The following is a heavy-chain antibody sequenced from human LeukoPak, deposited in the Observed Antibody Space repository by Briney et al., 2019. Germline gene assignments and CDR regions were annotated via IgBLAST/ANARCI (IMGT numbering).Heavy chain of an antibody. V-gene: IGHV4-59*01. Sequence: PSETLSLTCTVPGGSISSYYWSSLRQPPGKGLGWIGYIYYSGSTNYNPSLKSRVTISVDTSKNQFSLKLSSVTAADTAVYYCAGHGGLAFDYWGQGTLVTVSS. CDR2: IYYSGST. J-gene: IGHJ4*02. D-gene: IGHD2-15*01. CDR1: GGSISSYY. CDR3: AGHGGLAFDY.